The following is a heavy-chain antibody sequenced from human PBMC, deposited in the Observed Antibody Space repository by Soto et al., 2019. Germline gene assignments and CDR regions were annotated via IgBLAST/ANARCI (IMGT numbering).Heavy chain of an antibody. CDR1: GFTFSSST. CDR3: AKETYYYYGMDV. Sequence: GGSLRLSCAASGFTFSSSTMNWVRQAPGKGLEWVSAIIDSGDYTYYADSVKGRFTISRDNSKNTLYLQMNSLRAEDTALYYCAKETYYYYGMDVWGQGTTVTVSS. J-gene: IGHJ6*02. V-gene: IGHV3-23*01. CDR2: IIDSGDYT.